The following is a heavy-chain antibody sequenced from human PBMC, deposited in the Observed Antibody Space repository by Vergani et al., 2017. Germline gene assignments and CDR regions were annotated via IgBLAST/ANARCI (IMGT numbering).Heavy chain of an antibody. Sequence: QLQLQESGPGLVKPSETLSLTCTVSGGSISSSSYYWGWIRQPPGKGLEWIGSIYYSGSTYYNPSLKSRVTISIVTSKNQFSLKLSSVTAADTAVYYCARLSKRVVAGYWGQGTLVTVSS. CDR1: GGSISSSSYY. CDR2: IYYSGST. J-gene: IGHJ4*02. D-gene: IGHD2-15*01. V-gene: IGHV4-39*01. CDR3: ARLSKRVVAGY.